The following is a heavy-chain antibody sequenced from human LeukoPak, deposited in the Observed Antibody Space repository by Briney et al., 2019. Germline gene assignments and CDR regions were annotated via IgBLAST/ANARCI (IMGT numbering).Heavy chain of an antibody. CDR1: GFTFSSYG. J-gene: IGHJ4*02. D-gene: IGHD3-9*01. CDR3: AKGLTRRYLDY. CDR2: IWYDGSNK. V-gene: IGHV3-33*06. Sequence: GGSLRLSCAASGFTFSSYGMHWVRQAPGKGLEWVAVIWYDGSNKYYRDSIKGRFTISRDNSKNTLYLQMNSLRAEDTAVYYCAKGLTRRYLDYWGQGTLVTVSS.